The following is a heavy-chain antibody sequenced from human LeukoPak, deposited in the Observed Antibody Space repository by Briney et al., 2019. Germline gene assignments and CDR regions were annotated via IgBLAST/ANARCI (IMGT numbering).Heavy chain of an antibody. V-gene: IGHV3-21*01. CDR2: ISSSSSYI. CDR3: ARGHSPGEGWDYFDY. J-gene: IGHJ4*02. CDR1: GFTFSSYS. D-gene: IGHD2-21*01. Sequence: GGSLRLPCAASGFTFSSYSMNWVRQAPGKGLEWVSSISSSSSYIYYADSMKGRFTISRDNAKNSLYLQMNSLRAEDTAVYYCARGHSPGEGWDYFDYWGQGTLVTVSS.